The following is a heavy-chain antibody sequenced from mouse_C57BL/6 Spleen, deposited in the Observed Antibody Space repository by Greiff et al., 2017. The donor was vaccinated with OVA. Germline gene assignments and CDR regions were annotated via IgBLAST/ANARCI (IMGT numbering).Heavy chain of an antibody. CDR2: INPSTGGT. CDR1: GYSFTGYY. J-gene: IGHJ4*01. V-gene: IGHV1-42*01. CDR3: ARSYYAMDY. Sequence: EVQLVESGPELVKPGASVKISCKASGYSFTGYYMNWVKQSPEKSLEWIGEINPSTGGTTYNQKFKAKATLTVDKSSSTAYMQLKSLTSEDSAVYYCARSYYAMDYWGQGTSVTVSS.